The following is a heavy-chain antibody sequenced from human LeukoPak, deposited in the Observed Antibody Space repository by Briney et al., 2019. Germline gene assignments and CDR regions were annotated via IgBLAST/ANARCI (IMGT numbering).Heavy chain of an antibody. D-gene: IGHD3-16*02. CDR2: IFYSGST. J-gene: IGHJ5*01. CDR1: GDSIGSYY. V-gene: IGHV4-59*01. CDR3: ARGRARDGSYPWLDS. Sequence: SETPSLTCSVSGDSIGSYYWTWIRQSPGKGLEWIGYIFYSGSTNYSPSLKSRVTISVDTSNNQFSLQLRSVTAADTAIYYCARGRARDGSYPWLDSWGQGTLVTVSS.